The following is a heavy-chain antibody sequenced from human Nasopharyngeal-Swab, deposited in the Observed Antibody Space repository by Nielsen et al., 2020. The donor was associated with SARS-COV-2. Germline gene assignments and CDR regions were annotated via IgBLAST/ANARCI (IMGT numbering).Heavy chain of an antibody. D-gene: IGHD2-2*01. V-gene: IGHV3-33*01. CDR2: IWYDGSNK. J-gene: IGHJ5*02. Sequence: GESLKISCAASGFTFSSYGMHWVRQAPGKGLEWEAVIWYDGSNKYYADSVKGRFTISRDNSKNTLYLQMNSLRAEDTAVYYCARSEVPAATIVSEFDPWGQGTLVTVSS. CDR1: GFTFSSYG. CDR3: ARSEVPAATIVSEFDP.